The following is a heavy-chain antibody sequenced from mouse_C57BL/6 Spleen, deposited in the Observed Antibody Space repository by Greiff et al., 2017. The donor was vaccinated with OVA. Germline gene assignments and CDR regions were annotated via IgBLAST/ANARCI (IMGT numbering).Heavy chain of an antibody. CDR1: GFSLSTSGMG. V-gene: IGHV8-12*01. CDR2: IYWDDDK. Sequence: QVTLKESGPGILQSSQTLSLTCSFSGFSLSTSGMGVSWIRQPSGKGLEWLAHIYWDDDKRYNPSLKSRLTISKDTSRNQVFLKITSVDTADTATYDGARRPITTVAPYWYFDVWGTGTTVTVSS. J-gene: IGHJ1*03. D-gene: IGHD1-1*01. CDR3: ARRPITTVAPYWYFDV.